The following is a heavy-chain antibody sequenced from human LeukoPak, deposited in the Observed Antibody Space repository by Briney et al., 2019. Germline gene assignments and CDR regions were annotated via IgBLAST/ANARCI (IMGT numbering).Heavy chain of an antibody. Sequence: PGGSLRLSCAASGFTVSSNYMSWVRQAPGKGLEWVSVIYSGGSTFYADSVKGRFTISRDNAKNSVYLQMNSLRAEDTAVYHCARELDPLDYWGQGTLVTVSS. V-gene: IGHV3-66*01. CDR3: ARELDPLDY. J-gene: IGHJ4*02. D-gene: IGHD1-1*01. CDR1: GFTVSSNY. CDR2: IYSGGST.